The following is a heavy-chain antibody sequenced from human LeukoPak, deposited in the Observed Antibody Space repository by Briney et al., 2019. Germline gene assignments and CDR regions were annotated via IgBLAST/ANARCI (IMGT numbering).Heavy chain of an antibody. D-gene: IGHD6-6*01. J-gene: IGHJ4*02. CDR3: VRLVLIAAPYSDY. V-gene: IGHV5-51*01. CDR2: IFPGDSDT. Sequence: GESLKISRKGFGYNFATHWIGWVRQMPGKGLEWMGIIFPGDSDTRYSPSFEGQITISADKYISNAYLQWSSLKASDTAMYYCVRLVLIAAPYSDYWGRGTLVTVSS. CDR1: GYNFATHW.